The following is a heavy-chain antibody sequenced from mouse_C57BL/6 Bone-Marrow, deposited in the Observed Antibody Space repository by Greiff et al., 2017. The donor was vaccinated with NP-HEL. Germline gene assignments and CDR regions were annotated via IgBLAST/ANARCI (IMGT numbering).Heavy chain of an antibody. CDR2: ISSGGSYT. CDR3: ARPHYYGSRGFAY. J-gene: IGHJ3*01. D-gene: IGHD1-1*01. V-gene: IGHV5-6*01. Sequence: EVQRVESGGDLVKPGGSLKLSCAASGFTFSSYGMSWVRQTPDKRLEWVATISSGGSYTYYLDSVKGRFTISRDNAKNTLYLQMSSLKSEDTAMYYCARPHYYGSRGFAYWGQGTLVTVSA. CDR1: GFTFSSYG.